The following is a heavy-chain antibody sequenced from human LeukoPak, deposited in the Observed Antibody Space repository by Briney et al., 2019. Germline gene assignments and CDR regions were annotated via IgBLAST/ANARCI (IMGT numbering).Heavy chain of an antibody. CDR1: GYTFTGYY. Sequence: GASVKVSCKASGYTFTGYYMHWVRQAPGQGLEWMGGIIPIFGTANYAQKFQGRVTITADESTSTAYMELSSLRSEDTAVYYCARERGGSRGFDYWGQGTLVTVSS. CDR2: IIPIFGTA. J-gene: IGHJ4*02. D-gene: IGHD2-15*01. V-gene: IGHV1-69*13. CDR3: ARERGGSRGFDY.